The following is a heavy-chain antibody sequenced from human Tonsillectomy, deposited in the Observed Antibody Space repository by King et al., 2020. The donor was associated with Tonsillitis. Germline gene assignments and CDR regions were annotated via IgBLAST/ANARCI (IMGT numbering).Heavy chain of an antibody. J-gene: IGHJ5*02. Sequence: VQLVESGGGLVQPGGSPRLSCAASGFTVRSNYMSWVRQAPGKGLEWVSLIYSGGSTYYADSVKGRFTISRDNSKNTLYLQMNSLRAEDTAVYYCARETYYYDSSGYPADNWFDPWGQGTLVTVSS. D-gene: IGHD3-22*01. CDR3: ARETYYYDSSGYPADNWFDP. CDR1: GFTVRSNY. CDR2: IYSGGST. V-gene: IGHV3-66*01.